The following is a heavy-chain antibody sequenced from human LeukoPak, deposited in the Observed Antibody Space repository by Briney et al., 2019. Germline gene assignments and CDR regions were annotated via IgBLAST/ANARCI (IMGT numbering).Heavy chain of an antibody. V-gene: IGHV3-30*18. CDR3: AKLHLDSPAAFDY. CDR1: GFTFSSYG. CDR2: ISYDGSNE. D-gene: IGHD6-25*01. J-gene: IGHJ4*02. Sequence: PGGSLRLSCAAPGFTFSSYGMSWVRQAPGKGLEWVAVISYDGSNEYYADSVKGRFTISRDNSKNTLYLQMNSLRAEDTAVYYCAKLHLDSPAAFDYWGQGTLVTVSS.